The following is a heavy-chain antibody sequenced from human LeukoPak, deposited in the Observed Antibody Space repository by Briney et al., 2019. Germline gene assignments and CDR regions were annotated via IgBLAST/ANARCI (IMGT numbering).Heavy chain of an antibody. CDR1: GFTFSSYA. V-gene: IGHV3-23*01. Sequence: GGSLRLSCAASGFTFSSYAMSWVRQAPGKGLEWVSAISGSGGSAYYADSVKGRFTISRDNSKNTLYLQMNSLRAGDTAVYYCAKARSMDLWTVPFDHWGQGTLVTVSS. J-gene: IGHJ4*02. D-gene: IGHD3-10*01. CDR3: AKARSMDLWTVPFDH. CDR2: ISGSGGSA.